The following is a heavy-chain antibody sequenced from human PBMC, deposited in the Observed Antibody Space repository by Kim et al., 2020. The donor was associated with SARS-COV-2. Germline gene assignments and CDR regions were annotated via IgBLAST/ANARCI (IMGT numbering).Heavy chain of an antibody. CDR2: IYYSGST. CDR1: GGSISSYY. D-gene: IGHD2-2*01. CDR3: ARAVLRWFDP. J-gene: IGHJ5*02. Sequence: SETLSLTCTVSGGSISSYYWSWIRQPPGKGLEWIGYIYYSGSTNYNPSLKSRVTISVDTSKNQFSLKLSSVTAADTAVYYCARAVLRWFDPWGQGTLVTVSS. V-gene: IGHV4-59*01.